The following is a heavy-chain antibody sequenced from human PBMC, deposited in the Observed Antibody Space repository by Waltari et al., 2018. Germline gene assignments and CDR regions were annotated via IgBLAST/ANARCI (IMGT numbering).Heavy chain of an antibody. V-gene: IGHV4-31*03. J-gene: IGHJ4*02. Sequence: QESGPGLVKPSQTLSLTFTVSGGSISRGGYYWSWIRQHPGKGLEWIGYIYYSGSTYYNPSLKSRVTISVDTSKNQFSLKLSSVTAADTAVYYCARGAPPRITGTTYYFDYWGQGTLVTVSS. CDR3: ARGAPPRITGTTYYFDY. CDR2: IYYSGST. CDR1: GGSISRGGYY. D-gene: IGHD1-7*01.